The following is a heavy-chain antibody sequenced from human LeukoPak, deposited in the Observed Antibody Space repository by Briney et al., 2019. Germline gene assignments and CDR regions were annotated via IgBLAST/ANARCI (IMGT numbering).Heavy chain of an antibody. V-gene: IGHV4-59*08. J-gene: IGHJ4*02. CDR1: GGSISSYY. D-gene: IGHD4-17*01. Sequence: SETLSLTCTVSGGSISSYYWSWIRQPPGKGLEWIGYIYYSGSTNYNPSLKSRVTISVDTSKNQFSLKLSSVTAADTAVYYCARHLTTVTPSDYWGQGTLVTVSS. CDR2: IYYSGST. CDR3: ARHLTTVTPSDY.